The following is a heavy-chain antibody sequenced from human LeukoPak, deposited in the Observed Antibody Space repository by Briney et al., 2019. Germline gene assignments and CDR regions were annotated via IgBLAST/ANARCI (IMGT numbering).Heavy chain of an antibody. V-gene: IGHV3-66*02. D-gene: IGHD3-10*01. CDR3: ARSVLLWPGGLDY. J-gene: IGHJ4*02. CDR2: IYSGGST. Sequence: QSGGSLRLSCAASGFTVSSNYMSWVRQARGKGLEWVSVIYSGGSTYYADSVKGRFTISRDNSKNTLYLQMNSLRAEDTAVYYCARSVLLWPGGLDYWGQGTLVTVSS. CDR1: GFTVSSNY.